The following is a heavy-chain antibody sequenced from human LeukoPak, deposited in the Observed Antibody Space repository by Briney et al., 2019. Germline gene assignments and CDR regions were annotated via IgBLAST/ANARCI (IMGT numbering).Heavy chain of an antibody. D-gene: IGHD5-24*01. CDR2: INPGGDNT. J-gene: IGHJ3*02. Sequence: PGGSLRLSCAASGFTFSSYAMHWVRQAPGQRLEWMGLINPGGDNTKYAQNFQGRVTMTSDTSARTVYMELSSLSSEDTAIYYCARIRDGYNDAYDIWGQGTVVTVPS. V-gene: IGHV1-46*01. CDR1: GFTFSSYA. CDR3: ARIRDGYNDAYDI.